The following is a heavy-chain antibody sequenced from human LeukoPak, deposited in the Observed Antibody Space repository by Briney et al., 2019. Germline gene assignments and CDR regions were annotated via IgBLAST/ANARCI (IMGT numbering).Heavy chain of an antibody. CDR1: GFTFTSYE. Sequence: PGGSLRLPCAASGFTFTSYEMNWVRQAPGKGLEWVSYISSSGSTIYSADSVKGRFTISRDNAKNSLYLQMSSLRAEDTAVYFCARTAYDAFDIWGQGTMVTVSS. V-gene: IGHV3-48*03. CDR2: ISSSGSTI. J-gene: IGHJ3*02. CDR3: ARTAYDAFDI.